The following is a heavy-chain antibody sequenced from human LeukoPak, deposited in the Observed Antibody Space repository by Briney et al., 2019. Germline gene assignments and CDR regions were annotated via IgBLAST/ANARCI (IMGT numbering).Heavy chain of an antibody. CDR2: ISSSSSYI. Sequence: GGSLRLSCAASGFTFSSYSMNWVRQAPGKGLEWVSSISSSSSYIYYADSVKGRFTISRDNAKNSLYLQMNSLKAEDTAVYYCAREGMRWLVPMDFDYWGQGTLVTVSS. V-gene: IGHV3-21*01. CDR1: GFTFSSYS. D-gene: IGHD6-19*01. J-gene: IGHJ4*02. CDR3: AREGMRWLVPMDFDY.